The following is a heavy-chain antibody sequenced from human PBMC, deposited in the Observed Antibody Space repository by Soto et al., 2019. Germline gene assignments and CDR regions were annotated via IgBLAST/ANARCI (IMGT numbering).Heavy chain of an antibody. D-gene: IGHD5-12*01. CDR3: AREVATINYYYYGMDV. J-gene: IGHJ6*02. CDR2: IDPSDSYT. V-gene: IGHV5-10-1*01. CDR1: GYSFTSYW. Sequence: PGESLKISCKGSGYSFTSYWISWVRQMPGKGLEWMGRIDPSDSYTNYSPSFQGHVTISADKSISTAYLQWSSLKASDTAMYYCAREVATINYYYYGMDVWGQGTTVTVSS.